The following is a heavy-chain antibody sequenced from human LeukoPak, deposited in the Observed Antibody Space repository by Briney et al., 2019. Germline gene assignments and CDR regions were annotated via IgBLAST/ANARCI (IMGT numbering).Heavy chain of an antibody. CDR3: AKDDYGSPFDY. V-gene: IGHV3-30*18. CDR2: ISYDGSNK. J-gene: IGHJ4*02. Sequence: GGSLRLSCAASGFTFSSYGMHWVRQAPGKGLEWVAVISYDGSNKYYADSVKGRFTISRDNPKNTLYLQMNSLRAEDTAVYYCAKDDYGSPFDYWGQGTLVTVSS. CDR1: GFTFSSYG. D-gene: IGHD4-17*01.